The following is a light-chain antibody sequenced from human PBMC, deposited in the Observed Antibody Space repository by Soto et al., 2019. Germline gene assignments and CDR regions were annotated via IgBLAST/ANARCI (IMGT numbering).Light chain of an antibody. CDR2: GAS. J-gene: IGKJ2*01. CDR1: QSVSSSY. CDR3: QQYDSSSPMYT. Sequence: EIVLTQSPGTLSLSPGERATLSCRASQSVSSSYLAWYQQKPGQAPRLLIYGASSRATGIPDRFSGSGSGTDFTLTISRLEPEDFAVYYCQQYDSSSPMYTFGQGTKLESK. V-gene: IGKV3-20*01.